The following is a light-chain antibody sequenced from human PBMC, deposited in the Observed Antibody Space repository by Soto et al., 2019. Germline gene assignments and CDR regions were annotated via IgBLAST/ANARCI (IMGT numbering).Light chain of an antibody. CDR1: QSINNY. Sequence: EIVLTQSPATLSLSPGERATLSCRASQSINNYLGWYQQKPGQAPRLVISDASTRATGIPARFSGSGFGTDFSLTIRSLEPEDFAVYYCQQRSTWPLTFGGGTKVEIK. CDR3: QQRSTWPLT. V-gene: IGKV3-11*01. J-gene: IGKJ4*01. CDR2: DAS.